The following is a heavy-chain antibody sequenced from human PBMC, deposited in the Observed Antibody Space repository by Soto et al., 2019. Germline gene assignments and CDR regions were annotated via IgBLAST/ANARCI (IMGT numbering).Heavy chain of an antibody. CDR1: GFSFGTYT. Sequence: GGSLRLSCAVSGFSFGTYTVNWVRQAPGMGLEWVSGLSDSVGTTHYAYSVKGRCTISRDKSKNTLYLQMNNLRAEDTAVYYCAKNLIGGRLQSAFDLWGQGTQVTVSS. CDR2: LSDSVGTT. J-gene: IGHJ4*02. CDR3: AKNLIGGRLQSAFDL. V-gene: IGHV3-23*01. D-gene: IGHD3-22*01.